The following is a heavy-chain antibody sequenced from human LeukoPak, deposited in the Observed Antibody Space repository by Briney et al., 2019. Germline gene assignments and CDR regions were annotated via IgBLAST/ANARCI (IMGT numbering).Heavy chain of an antibody. Sequence: PGGSLRLSCAASGFTFSEAWMTWVRQAPGKGLEWVSSITGDGDSTYYADSVWGRFTISRDNSRNTLYLQMNSVRAEDTAIYYCAKGPIEGAFDIWGQGTVVTVSS. CDR2: ITGDGDST. CDR1: GFTFSEAW. CDR3: AKGPIEGAFDI. J-gene: IGHJ3*02. D-gene: IGHD2/OR15-2a*01. V-gene: IGHV3-23*01.